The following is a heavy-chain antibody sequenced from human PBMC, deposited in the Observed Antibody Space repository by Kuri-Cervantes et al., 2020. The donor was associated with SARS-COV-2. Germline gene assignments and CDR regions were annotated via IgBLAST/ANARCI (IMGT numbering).Heavy chain of an antibody. V-gene: IGHV4-61*01. J-gene: IGHJ3*02. D-gene: IGHD6-19*01. CDR1: GYSISSGYY. CDR3: ARYPTGSSGWYSSEAFDI. Sequence: ESLKISCTVSGYSISSGYYWGWIRQPPGKGLEWIGYIYYSGSTNYNPSLKSRVTISVDTSKNQFSLKLSSVTAADTAVYYCARYPTGSSGWYSSEAFDIWGQGTMVTVSS. CDR2: IYYSGST.